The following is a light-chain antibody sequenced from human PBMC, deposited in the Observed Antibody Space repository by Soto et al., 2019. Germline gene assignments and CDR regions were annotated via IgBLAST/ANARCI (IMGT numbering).Light chain of an antibody. CDR2: GVF. Sequence: DIQMTQSPSSLSASVGDRVSITCRASQGIRNDLGWYQQKPGKAPKRLIYGVFNLQSGVPSRFSGSGSGTEFTLTISSLQPEDFATYYCQQPPYTFGPGTKVDIK. CDR3: QQPPYT. CDR1: QGIRND. J-gene: IGKJ3*01. V-gene: IGKV1-17*01.